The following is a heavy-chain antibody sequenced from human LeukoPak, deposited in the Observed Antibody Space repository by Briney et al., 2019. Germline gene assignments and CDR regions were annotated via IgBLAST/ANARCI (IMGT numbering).Heavy chain of an antibody. CDR2: IYYSGST. V-gene: IGHV4-59*01. D-gene: IGHD3-22*01. Sequence: SETLSLTCTVSGGSISTYYWTWIRNPPGKELKWIGYIYYSGSTNYNPSLTGRVTISVDTSKNQLSLKLSSVTAADTAVYYCAREYNYYDSSGWDAFEIWGQGTMVTVSS. CDR3: AREYNYYDSSGWDAFEI. CDR1: GGSISTYY. J-gene: IGHJ3*02.